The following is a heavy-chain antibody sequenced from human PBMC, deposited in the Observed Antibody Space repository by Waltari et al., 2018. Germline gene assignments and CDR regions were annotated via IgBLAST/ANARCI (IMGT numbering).Heavy chain of an antibody. CDR1: GDTFKGYA. CDR2: IILGFGTT. CDR3: ARSGLGGNYFDS. V-gene: IGHV1-69*12. J-gene: IGHJ4*02. Sequence: QVHLVQSGAEVRMPGSSVKVSCKASGDTFKGYAINWVRQAPGQGLEWMGGIILGFGTTDYAQRFQGRLTITADESINTAYIELSSLRSEDTAVFYCARSGLGGNYFDSWGQGTLVRVSS. D-gene: IGHD1-1*01.